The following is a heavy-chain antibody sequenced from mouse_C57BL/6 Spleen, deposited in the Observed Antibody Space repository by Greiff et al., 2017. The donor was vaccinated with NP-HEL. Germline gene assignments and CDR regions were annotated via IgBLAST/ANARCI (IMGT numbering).Heavy chain of an antibody. J-gene: IGHJ4*01. CDR3: ARSGYYGSRRAMDY. CDR1: GYAFTNYL. Sequence: VQLQESGAELVRPGTSVKVSCKASGYAFTNYLIEWVKQRPGQGLEWIGVINPGSGGTNYNEKFKGKATLTADKSSSAAYMQLSSLTSEDSAVYFCARSGYYGSRRAMDYWGQGTSVTVSS. CDR2: INPGSGGT. V-gene: IGHV1-54*01. D-gene: IGHD1-1*01.